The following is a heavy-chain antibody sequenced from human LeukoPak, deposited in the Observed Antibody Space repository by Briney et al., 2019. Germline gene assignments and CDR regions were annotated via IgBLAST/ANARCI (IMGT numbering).Heavy chain of an antibody. CDR1: GYTFSDFS. J-gene: IGHJ4*02. V-gene: IGHV3-21*01. Sequence: PGGSLTLSCAASGYTFSDFSVNWVRQAPGKGLEWVSSISVRSNYRYYADSVRGRFTISRDDARDSLFLQMNSLRAEDTAVYFCERLRRNNDRSGYYYYYDYWGQGTLVTVSS. CDR3: ERLRRNNDRSGYYYYYDY. CDR2: ISVRSNYR. D-gene: IGHD3-22*01.